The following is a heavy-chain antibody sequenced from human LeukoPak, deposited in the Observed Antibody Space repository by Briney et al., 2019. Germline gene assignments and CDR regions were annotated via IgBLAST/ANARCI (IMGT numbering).Heavy chain of an antibody. Sequence: ASVKVSCKASGYTFTSYYMHWVRQAPGQGLEWMGWMNPNSGNTGYAQKFQGRVTMTRNTSISTAYMELSSLRSEDTAVYYCATAASVVVPAAQDAFDIWGQGTMVTVSS. CDR2: MNPNSGNT. J-gene: IGHJ3*02. D-gene: IGHD2-2*01. CDR1: GYTFTSYY. CDR3: ATAASVVVPAAQDAFDI. V-gene: IGHV1-8*02.